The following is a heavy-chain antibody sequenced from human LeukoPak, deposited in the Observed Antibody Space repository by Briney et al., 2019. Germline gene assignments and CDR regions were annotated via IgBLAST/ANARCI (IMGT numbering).Heavy chain of an antibody. J-gene: IGHJ4*02. V-gene: IGHV3-7*01. CDR3: VRLRYTYGKNFDC. D-gene: IGHD5-18*01. CDR1: GFTFKGYW. Sequence: GGSLRLSCAASGFTFKGYWMSWVRQAPGKGLEWVANIQQDGSEKKYVDSVKGRFTISRDNAKNSLYLQMDSLRAEDTAVYYCVRLRYTYGKNFDCWGQGTLVTVSS. CDR2: IQQDGSEK.